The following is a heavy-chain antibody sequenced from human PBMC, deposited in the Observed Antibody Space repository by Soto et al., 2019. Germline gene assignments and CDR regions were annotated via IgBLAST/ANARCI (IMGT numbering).Heavy chain of an antibody. Sequence: SETLSLTCTVSGGSISSGGYYWSWIRQHPGKGLEWIGYIYYSGSTYYNPSLKSRVTISVDTSKNQFSLKLSSVTAADTAVYYCARVLGGYYGSGTRPTRWFDPWGQGTLVTVSS. J-gene: IGHJ5*02. CDR3: ARVLGGYYGSGTRPTRWFDP. CDR1: GGSISSGGYY. CDR2: IYYSGST. D-gene: IGHD3-10*01. V-gene: IGHV4-31*03.